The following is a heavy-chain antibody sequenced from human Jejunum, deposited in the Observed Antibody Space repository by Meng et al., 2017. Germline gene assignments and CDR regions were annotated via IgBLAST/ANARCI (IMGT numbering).Heavy chain of an antibody. CDR1: GASISSGYW. V-gene: IGHV4-4*02. CDR3: ARNGAYSADH. Sequence: QWQSQESGPGLAEPSGTLSLTCAVSGASISSGYWWSWVRQPPGKGLEWIGEIHHGGDTNYNPSLKSRVTISVDKSNNQYSLRLTSVTAADTAMYYCARNGAYSADHWGQGTLVTVPS. D-gene: IGHD2-15*01. CDR2: IHHGGDT. J-gene: IGHJ4*02.